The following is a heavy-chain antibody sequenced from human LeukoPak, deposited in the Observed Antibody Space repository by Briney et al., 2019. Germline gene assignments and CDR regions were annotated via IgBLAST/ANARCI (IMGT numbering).Heavy chain of an antibody. Sequence: SGGSLRLSCAASGFTFSSYSMNWVRQAPGKGLEWVSSISSSSSYIYYADSVKGRFTISRDNAKNSLYLQMNSLRAEDTAVYYCARGLITMVRGVDYWGQGTLVTVSS. J-gene: IGHJ4*02. V-gene: IGHV3-21*01. CDR3: ARGLITMVRGVDY. CDR2: ISSSSSYI. CDR1: GFTFSSYS. D-gene: IGHD3-10*01.